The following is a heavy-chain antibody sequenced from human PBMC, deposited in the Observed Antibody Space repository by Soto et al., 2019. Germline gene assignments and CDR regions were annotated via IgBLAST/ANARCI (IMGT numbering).Heavy chain of an antibody. CDR1: GFTFSSYA. V-gene: IGHV3-64D*06. CDR3: AKRKTPYYDFWSGFDY. Sequence: PGGSLRLSCSASGFTFSSYAMHWVRQAPGKGLEYVSAISSNGGSTYYADSVKGRFTISRDNSKNTLYLQMSSLRAEDTAVYCCAKRKTPYYDFWSGFDYWGQGTPVTVSS. J-gene: IGHJ4*02. D-gene: IGHD3-3*01. CDR2: ISSNGGST.